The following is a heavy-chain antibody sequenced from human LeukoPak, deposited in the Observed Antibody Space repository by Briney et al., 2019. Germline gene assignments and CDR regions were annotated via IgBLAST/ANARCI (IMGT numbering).Heavy chain of an antibody. CDR1: GGSISSSSYY. CDR3: ARQRELDAFDI. CDR2: IYYSGST. D-gene: IGHD1-26*01. V-gene: IGHV4-39*01. Sequence: SETLSLTCTVSGGSISSSSYYWGWIRQPPGKGLEWLGSIYYSGSTYYNPSLKSRVTISVDTSKNQFSLKLSSVTAADTAVYYCARQRELDAFDIWGQGTMVTVSS. J-gene: IGHJ3*02.